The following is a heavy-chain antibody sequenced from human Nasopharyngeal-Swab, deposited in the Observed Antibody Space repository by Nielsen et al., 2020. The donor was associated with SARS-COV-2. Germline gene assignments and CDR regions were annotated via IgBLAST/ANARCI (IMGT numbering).Heavy chain of an antibody. V-gene: IGHV4-34*01. D-gene: IGHD3-10*01. CDR2: INHSGST. CDR3: ARSPRGGFDP. Sequence: SENLSLTCAVYGGSFSGYYWSWIRQPPGKGLEWIGEINHSGSTNYNPSLKSRVTISVDTSKNQFSLKLSSVTAADTAVYYCARSPRGGFDPWGQGTLVTVSS. CDR1: GGSFSGYY. J-gene: IGHJ5*02.